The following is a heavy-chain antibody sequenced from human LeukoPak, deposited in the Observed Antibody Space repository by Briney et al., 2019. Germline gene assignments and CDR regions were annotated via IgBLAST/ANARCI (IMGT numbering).Heavy chain of an antibody. J-gene: IGHJ4*02. CDR1: GFPFSVFE. D-gene: IGHD4-17*01. V-gene: IGHV4-34*01. CDR3: APIFGDYSDFDY. Sequence: GSLRLSCAVSGFPFSVFEMNWVRQPPGKGLEWIGEINHSGNTNYNPSLKSRVTISLDTSKNQFSLRLSSVTAADTALYYCAPIFGDYSDFDYWGQGTLVTVSS. CDR2: INHSGNT.